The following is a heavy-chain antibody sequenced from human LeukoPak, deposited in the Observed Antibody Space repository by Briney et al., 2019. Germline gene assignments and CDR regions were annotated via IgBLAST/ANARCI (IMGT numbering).Heavy chain of an antibody. V-gene: IGHV3-23*01. J-gene: IGHJ4*02. CDR2: ISGSGGST. CDR3: AKGGLGYCSSTSCYADY. D-gene: IGHD2-2*01. CDR1: GFTFSTNA. Sequence: GGSLRLSCLTSGFTFSTNAMSWVRQAPGKGLEWISGISGSGGSTYYADSVKGRFTISRDNSKNTLYLQMNSLRAGDTAVYYCAKGGLGYCSSTSCYADYWGQGTLVTVSS.